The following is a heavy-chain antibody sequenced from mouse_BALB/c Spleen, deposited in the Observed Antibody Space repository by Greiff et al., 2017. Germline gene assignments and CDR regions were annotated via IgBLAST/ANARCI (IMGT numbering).Heavy chain of an antibody. CDR2: ISSGGGST. V-gene: IGHV5-12-1*01. Sequence: EVMLVESGGGLVQPGGSRKLSCAASGFAFSSYDMSWVRQTPEKRLEWVAYISSGGGSTYYPDTVKGRFTISRDNAKNTLYLQMSSLKSEDTAMYYCARHETYYYAMDYWGQGTSVTVSS. J-gene: IGHJ4*01. CDR1: GFAFSSYD. CDR3: ARHETYYYAMDY.